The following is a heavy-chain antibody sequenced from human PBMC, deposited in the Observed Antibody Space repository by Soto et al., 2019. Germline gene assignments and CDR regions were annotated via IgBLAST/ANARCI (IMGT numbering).Heavy chain of an antibody. V-gene: IGHV3-33*01. Sequence: QVQLVESGGGVVQPGRSLRLSCAASGFTFSGYGMHWVRQAPGKGLEWVAVIWYDGSNKYYADSVKGRFTISRDNSKNTLYLQMNSLRAEDTAVFYCARFSYYDSSADLDYWGQGTLVTVSS. CDR1: GFTFSGYG. J-gene: IGHJ4*02. CDR2: IWYDGSNK. D-gene: IGHD3-22*01. CDR3: ARFSYYDSSADLDY.